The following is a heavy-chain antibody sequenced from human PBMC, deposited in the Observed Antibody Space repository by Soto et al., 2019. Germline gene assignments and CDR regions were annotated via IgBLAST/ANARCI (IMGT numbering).Heavy chain of an antibody. D-gene: IGHD3-22*01. J-gene: IGHJ6*02. CDR1: GGSISSYH. Sequence: PSETLSLTCTVSGGSISSYHWSWIRQPPGQGLEWIGYIYYSGSTKYNPSLKSRVTMSVDKSKNQLSLRLKSVTAADTAVYWCARDYYYDNSGNPGAYYYGMDVWGQGTTVT. CDR2: IYYSGST. CDR3: ARDYYYDNSGNPGAYYYGMDV. V-gene: IGHV4-59*01.